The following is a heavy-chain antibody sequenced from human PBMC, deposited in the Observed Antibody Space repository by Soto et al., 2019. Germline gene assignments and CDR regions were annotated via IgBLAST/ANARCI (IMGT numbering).Heavy chain of an antibody. D-gene: IGHD1-1*01. CDR2: ISAHNGNT. J-gene: IGHJ4*02. CDR3: ARGRYGDY. CDR1: GYTFTSYG. Sequence: QVHLVQSGAEVKKPGASVKVSCKASGYTFTSYGITWVRQAPGQGLEWMGWISAHNGNTDYAQKLQGRVIVTRDPSTSTAYMELRGLISDDTAVYYCARGRYGDYWGQGALITVSS. V-gene: IGHV1-18*01.